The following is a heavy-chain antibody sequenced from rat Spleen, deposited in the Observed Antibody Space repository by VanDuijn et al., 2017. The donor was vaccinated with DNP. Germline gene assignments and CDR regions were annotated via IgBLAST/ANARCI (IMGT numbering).Heavy chain of an antibody. CDR2: ISTGRGTT. J-gene: IGHJ4*01. CDR1: GFTFSDYY. Sequence: EVQLVESGGDLVQSGRSLKVSCAASGFTFSDYYMGWVRQAPTKGLEWVASISTGRGTTYYRDSVKDRLTISRDNAKNTLYLQVDSLRSEDSATYYCVRHMDTGPYYAMDVWGQGISVTVSS. V-gene: IGHV5S23*01. D-gene: IGHD4-1*01. CDR3: VRHMDTGPYYAMDV.